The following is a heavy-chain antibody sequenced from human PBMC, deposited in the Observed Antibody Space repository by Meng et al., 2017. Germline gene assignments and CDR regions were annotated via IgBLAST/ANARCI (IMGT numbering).Heavy chain of an antibody. CDR2: IFPGDSDT. D-gene: IGHD1-26*01. V-gene: IGHV5-51*01. CDR3: ARHSGYSGSYSDY. CDR1: GYSFTSYW. J-gene: IGHJ4*02. Sequence: GGSLRLSCKGSGYSFTSYWIGWVRQMPGKGLEWMGIIFPGDSDTRYSPSFQGQVTISADKSISTAYLQLSSLKASDTAMYYCARHSGYSGSYSDYWGQGTLVTVSS.